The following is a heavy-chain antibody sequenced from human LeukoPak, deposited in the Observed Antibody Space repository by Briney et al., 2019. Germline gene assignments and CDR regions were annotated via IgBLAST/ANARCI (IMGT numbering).Heavy chain of an antibody. CDR3: ARDGPLPVSYYYDSSPPRAFDI. D-gene: IGHD3-22*01. V-gene: IGHV3-7*03. CDR1: GFTFSSYW. Sequence: GGSLRLSCAASGFTFSSYWMSWVRQAPGKGMEWVANIKQDGSEKYYVDSVKGRFTISRDNAKNSLYLQMNSLRAEDTAVYYCARDGPLPVSYYYDSSPPRAFDIWGQGTMVTVSS. CDR2: IKQDGSEK. J-gene: IGHJ3*02.